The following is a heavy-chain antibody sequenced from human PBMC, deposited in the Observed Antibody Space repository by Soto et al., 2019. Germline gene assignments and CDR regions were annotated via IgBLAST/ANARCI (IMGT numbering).Heavy chain of an antibody. CDR3: ARAAYGSGSYYAPYYYYAMDV. Sequence: SETLSLTCTVSGASVSSYYWSWIRQPPGKGLEWLGYILYTGNTNYNPSLKSRVTMSVDTSKNQVSLKLSAVTAAYTAVYFCARAAYGSGSYYAPYYYYAMDVGGQGTTVTVSS. D-gene: IGHD3-10*01. CDR1: GASVSSYY. CDR2: ILYTGNT. J-gene: IGHJ6*02. V-gene: IGHV4-59*02.